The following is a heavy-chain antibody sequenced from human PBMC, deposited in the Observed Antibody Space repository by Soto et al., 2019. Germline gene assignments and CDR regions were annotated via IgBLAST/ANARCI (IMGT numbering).Heavy chain of an antibody. CDR2: IGTAGDT. Sequence: EVQLVESGGGLVQPGGSLRLSCAASGFTLSSYDMHWVRQATGKGLEWVSGIGTAGDTYYPGSVKGRFTISRENAKNSLYLQMNSLIAGDTAVYYCARGRGADFDYWGQGTLVTVSS. J-gene: IGHJ4*02. CDR3: ARGRGADFDY. CDR1: GFTLSSYD. D-gene: IGHD1-26*01. V-gene: IGHV3-13*04.